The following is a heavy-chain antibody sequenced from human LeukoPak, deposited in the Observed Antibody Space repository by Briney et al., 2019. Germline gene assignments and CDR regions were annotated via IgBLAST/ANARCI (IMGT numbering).Heavy chain of an antibody. CDR1: GYAFTGYY. CDR3: ASTDPYYDILTGGFDP. V-gene: IGHV1-2*02. D-gene: IGHD3-9*01. Sequence: ASVKVSCKASGYAFTGYYMHWVLQAPGQGLEWMGWINPNSGGTNYAQKFQGRVTMTRDTSISTAYMELSRLRSDDTAVYYCASTDPYYDILTGGFDPWGQGTLVTVSS. J-gene: IGHJ5*02. CDR2: INPNSGGT.